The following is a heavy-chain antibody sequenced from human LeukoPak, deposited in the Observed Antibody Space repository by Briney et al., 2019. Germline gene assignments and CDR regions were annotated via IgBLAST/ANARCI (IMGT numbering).Heavy chain of an antibody. Sequence: PSETLSLTCTVSGGSIVSNYFWSWIRQPAGKGLEWIGRMYSSGSSNYNPTLKSRVTMSVDTSKNQFSLKLSSVTAADTAVYYCARGIGSGKDYFDYWGQGTLVTVSS. D-gene: IGHD3-10*01. CDR2: MYSSGSS. J-gene: IGHJ4*02. V-gene: IGHV4-4*07. CDR3: ARGIGSGKDYFDY. CDR1: GGSIVSNYF.